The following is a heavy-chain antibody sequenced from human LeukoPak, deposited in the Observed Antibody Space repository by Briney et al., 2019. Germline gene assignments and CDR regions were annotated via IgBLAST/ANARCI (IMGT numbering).Heavy chain of an antibody. Sequence: PGGSLRLSCAASGFTFSSYSMNWVRQAPGKGLEWVSYISSSSTIYYADSVKGRFTISRDNAKNSLYLQMNSLRAEDTAVYYCTRQVDSGSYDYYGMDVWGQGTTVTVSS. CDR2: ISSSSTI. V-gene: IGHV3-48*04. CDR1: GFTFSSYS. D-gene: IGHD1-26*01. J-gene: IGHJ6*02. CDR3: TRQVDSGSYDYYGMDV.